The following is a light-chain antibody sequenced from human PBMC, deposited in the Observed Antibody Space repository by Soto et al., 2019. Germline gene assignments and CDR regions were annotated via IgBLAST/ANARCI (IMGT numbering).Light chain of an antibody. Sequence: NFMLTQPHSVSESPGKTVTISCTRSSGSVASNYVQWYQQRPGSAPTTVIYEHDQRTSGVPDRFSGSIDSSSNAASLTISGLKTEDEADYYCQSYERSVFFVVGTKLTVL. CDR2: EHD. V-gene: IGLV6-57*04. J-gene: IGLJ2*01. CDR3: QSYERSVF. CDR1: SGSVASNY.